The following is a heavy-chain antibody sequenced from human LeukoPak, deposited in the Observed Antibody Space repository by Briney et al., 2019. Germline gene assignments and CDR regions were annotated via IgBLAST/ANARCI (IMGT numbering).Heavy chain of an antibody. Sequence: GESLKISCKGSGYSFTSYWIGWVRQMPGKGLEWMGIIYPGDFDTRYSPSFQGQVTIPADKSISTAYLQWSSLKASDTAMYYCARRGGGVAAAKRFFDYWGQGTLVTVSS. V-gene: IGHV5-51*01. D-gene: IGHD6-13*01. CDR2: IYPGDFDT. CDR3: ARRGGGVAAAKRFFDY. J-gene: IGHJ4*02. CDR1: GYSFTSYW.